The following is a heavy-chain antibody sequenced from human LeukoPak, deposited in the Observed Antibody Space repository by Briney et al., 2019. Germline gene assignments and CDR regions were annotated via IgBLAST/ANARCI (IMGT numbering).Heavy chain of an antibody. CDR1: GGSVSSGSYY. Sequence: PSETLSLTCTVSGGSVSSGSYYWSWIRQPPGKGLEWIGYIYYKGNTNYSPSLTSRVTISLDTSKNQFSLKLSSLTAADTAVYYCARSYSSGSYYSPFDPWGQGTLVTVSS. CDR2: IYYKGNT. D-gene: IGHD3-10*01. V-gene: IGHV4-61*01. J-gene: IGHJ5*02. CDR3: ARSYSSGSYYSPFDP.